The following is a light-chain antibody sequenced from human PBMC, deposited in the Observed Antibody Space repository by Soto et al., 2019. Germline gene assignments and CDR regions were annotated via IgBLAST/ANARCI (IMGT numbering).Light chain of an antibody. J-gene: IGKJ1*01. CDR1: QSVSSSY. CDR3: QQYGSSPET. Sequence: EMVMTQSPGTLSLSPGERATLSFSASQSVSSSYLAWYQQKPGQAPRLLIYAASSRATGIPDRFSGSGSGTDFTLTISRLEPEDFAVYYCQQYGSSPETFGQGTKVDIK. V-gene: IGKV3-20*01. CDR2: AAS.